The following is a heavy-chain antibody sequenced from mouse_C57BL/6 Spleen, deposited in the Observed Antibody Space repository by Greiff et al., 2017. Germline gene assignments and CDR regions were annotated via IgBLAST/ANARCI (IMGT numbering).Heavy chain of an antibody. CDR1: GFTFSDYG. J-gene: IGHJ1*03. D-gene: IGHD1-1*01. CDR2: ISSGSSTI. V-gene: IGHV5-17*01. CDR3: ARNRYYYGSDWYFDV. Sequence: DVHLVESGGGLVKPGGSLKLSCAASGFTFSDYGMHWVRQAPEKGLEWVAYISSGSSTIYYADTVKGRFTISRDNAKNTLFLQMTSLRSEDTAMYYCARNRYYYGSDWYFDVGGTGTTVTVSS.